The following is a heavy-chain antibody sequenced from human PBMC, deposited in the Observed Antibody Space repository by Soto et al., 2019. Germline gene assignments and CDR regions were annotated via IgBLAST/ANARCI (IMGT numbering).Heavy chain of an antibody. D-gene: IGHD2-15*01. J-gene: IGHJ4*02. CDR2: IYYSGTT. V-gene: IGHV4-59*01. Sequence: PSETLSLTCTVSGGSISTYYWNWIRQPPGKGLEWIGYIYYSGTTNYSPSLKSRLTISVDTSKNQFSLKLDSVTAADTAVYYCARRYGGTFDYWGQGTLVTVSS. CDR3: ARRYGGTFDY. CDR1: GGSISTYY.